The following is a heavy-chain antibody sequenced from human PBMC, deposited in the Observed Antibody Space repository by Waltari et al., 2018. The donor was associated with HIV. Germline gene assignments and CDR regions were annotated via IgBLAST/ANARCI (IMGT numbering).Heavy chain of an antibody. CDR3: TRYLTRDGYNSFDY. CDR2: SKSKAYGGTT. J-gene: IGHJ4*02. Sequence: EVQLVESGGGLVKPGRSLRLSCTASGFTFGDYAMSWFRQAPGKGLEWVGCSKSKAYGGTTEYAASVKGRFTISRDDSKSIAYLQMNSLKTEDTAVYYCTRYLTRDGYNSFDYWGQGTLVTVSS. V-gene: IGHV3-49*05. CDR1: GFTFGDYA. D-gene: IGHD1-1*01.